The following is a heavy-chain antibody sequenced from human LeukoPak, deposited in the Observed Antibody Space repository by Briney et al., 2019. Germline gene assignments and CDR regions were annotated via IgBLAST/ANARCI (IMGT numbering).Heavy chain of an antibody. D-gene: IGHD3-3*01. V-gene: IGHV1-46*01. J-gene: IGHJ3*02. CDR3: ARGVSLIFGVVIIGNDAFDI. Sequence: ASVKVSCKASGYTFTSYYMHWVRQAPGQGLEWMGIINPSGGSTSYAQKFQGRVTMTRDMSTSTVYMELSSLRSEDTAVYYCARGVSLIFGVVIIGNDAFDIWGQGTMVTVSS. CDR2: INPSGGST. CDR1: GYTFTSYY.